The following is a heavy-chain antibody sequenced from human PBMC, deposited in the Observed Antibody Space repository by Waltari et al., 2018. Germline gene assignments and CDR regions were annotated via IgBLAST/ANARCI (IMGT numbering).Heavy chain of an antibody. CDR1: GGSISSGSYY. D-gene: IGHD6-19*01. V-gene: IGHV4-61*02. Sequence: QVQLQESGPGLVKPSQTLSLTCTVSGGSISSGSYYWSWIRQPAGKGREWIGRSYTSGSTNYNPSRKSRVTISVDTSKNQFSLKLRSVTAADTAVYYCARAGGWNYLDYWGQGTLVTVSS. J-gene: IGHJ4*02. CDR2: SYTSGST. CDR3: ARAGGWNYLDY.